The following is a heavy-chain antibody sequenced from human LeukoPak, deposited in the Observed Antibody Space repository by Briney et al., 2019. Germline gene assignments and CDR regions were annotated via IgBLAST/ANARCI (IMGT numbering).Heavy chain of an antibody. J-gene: IGHJ3*01. CDR2: IYYSGST. CDR3: AKAGVRYFDSSGLYAFDF. D-gene: IGHD3-22*01. V-gene: IGHV4-39*01. Sequence: SETLSLNCAVSGGSISSTSYYWVWIRQPPGKGLEWIGTIYYSGSTYHNPSLKSRVTMSVDTSRNQFSLKLSSVDAADTAVYYCAKAGVRYFDSSGLYAFDFWGQGTTVTVSS. CDR1: GGSISSTSYY.